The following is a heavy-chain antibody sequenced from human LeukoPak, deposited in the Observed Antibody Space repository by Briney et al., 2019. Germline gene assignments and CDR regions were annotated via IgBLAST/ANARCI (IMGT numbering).Heavy chain of an antibody. J-gene: IGHJ4*02. Sequence: GASVKVSCKTSGYTFTSYGISWVRQAPGQGLEWMGWINPNSGGTNYAQKFQGRVTMTRDTSISTAYMELSRLRSDDTAVYYCARGGHVLRHRTYPQTGDYWGQGTLVTVSS. D-gene: IGHD3-3*01. CDR3: ARGGHVLRHRTYPQTGDY. CDR1: GYTFTSYG. V-gene: IGHV1-2*02. CDR2: INPNSGGT.